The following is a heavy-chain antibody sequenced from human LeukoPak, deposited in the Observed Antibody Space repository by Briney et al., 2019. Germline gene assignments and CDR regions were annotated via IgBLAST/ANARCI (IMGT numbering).Heavy chain of an antibody. CDR1: GFTFSTYW. J-gene: IGHJ4*02. D-gene: IGHD6-19*01. V-gene: IGHV3-74*01. CDR3: ARDPHSSGWYQGSFDY. CDR2: INTDGSTI. Sequence: GGSLRLSCAASGFTFSTYWMHWVRQAPGKGLVWVSRINTDGSTISYADSVKGRFTISRDNAKNTLYLQMNSLRAEDTAVYYCARDPHSSGWYQGSFDYWGQGTLVTVSS.